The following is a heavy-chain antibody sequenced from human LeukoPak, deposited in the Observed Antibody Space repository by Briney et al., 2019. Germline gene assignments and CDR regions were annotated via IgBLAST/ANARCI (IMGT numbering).Heavy chain of an antibody. CDR3: AKDLSYCSSTSCYGVNAFDI. J-gene: IGHJ3*02. D-gene: IGHD2-2*01. CDR2: IRYDGSNK. V-gene: IGHV3-30*02. Sequence: GSLRLSCAASGFTFSSYGMHWVRQAPGKGLEWVAFIRYDGSNKYYADSVKGRFTISRDNSKNTLYLQMNSLRAEDTAVYYCAKDLSYCSSTSCYGVNAFDIWGQGTMVTVSS. CDR1: GFTFSSYG.